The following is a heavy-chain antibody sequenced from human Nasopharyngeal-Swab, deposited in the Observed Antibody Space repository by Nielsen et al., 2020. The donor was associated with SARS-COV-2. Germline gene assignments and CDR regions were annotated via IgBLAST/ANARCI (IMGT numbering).Heavy chain of an antibody. J-gene: IGHJ6*03. D-gene: IGHD2-2*01. CDR2: INTNTGNP. V-gene: IGHV7-4-1*02. CDR3: ARDFENIVVVPAAHGIYYYHMDV. Sequence: WVRQAPGQGLEWMGWINTNTGNPTYAQGFTGRFVFSLDTSVSTAYLQISSLKAEDTAVYYCARDFENIVVVPAAHGIYYYHMDVWGKGTTVTVSS.